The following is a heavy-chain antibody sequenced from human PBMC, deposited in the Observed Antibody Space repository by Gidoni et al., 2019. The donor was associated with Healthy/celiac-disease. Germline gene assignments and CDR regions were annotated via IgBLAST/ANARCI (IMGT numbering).Heavy chain of an antibody. CDR2: ISGSGGST. CDR1: GFTSSSYA. V-gene: IGHV3-23*01. Sequence: EVQLLESGGGLVQPGGSLRLSCAASGFTSSSYAMSWVRQAPGKGLEWVSAISGSGGSTYYADSVKGRFTISRDNSKNTLYLQMNSLRAEDTAVYYCAKGTLLWFGESTYYFDYWGQGTLVTVSS. CDR3: AKGTLLWFGESTYYFDY. J-gene: IGHJ4*02. D-gene: IGHD3-10*01.